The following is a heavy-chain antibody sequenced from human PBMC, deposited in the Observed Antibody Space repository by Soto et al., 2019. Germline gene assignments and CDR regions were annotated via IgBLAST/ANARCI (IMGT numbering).Heavy chain of an antibody. J-gene: IGHJ4*02. D-gene: IGHD3-22*01. CDR3: ARDRRYYYDSSGYYPVPPDY. CDR1: GFTFSDYY. Sequence: PGGSLRLSCAASGFTFSDYYMSWIRQAPGKGLEWVSYISSSSSYTNYADSVKGRFTISRDNAKNSLYLQMNSLRAEDTAVYYCARDRRYYYDSSGYYPVPPDYWGQGTLVTVSS. V-gene: IGHV3-11*06. CDR2: ISSSSSYT.